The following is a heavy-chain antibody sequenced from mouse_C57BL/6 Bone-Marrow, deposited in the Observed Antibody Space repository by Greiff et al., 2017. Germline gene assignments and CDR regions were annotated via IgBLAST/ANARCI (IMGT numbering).Heavy chain of an antibody. J-gene: IGHJ1*03. CDR2: ISYDGSN. D-gene: IGHD1-1*01. CDR1: GYSITSGYY. V-gene: IGHV3-6*01. CDR3: AREGCYYGFFWYFDV. Sequence: DVKLQESGPGLVKPSQSLSLTCSVTGYSITSGYYWNWIRQFPGNKLEWMGYISYDGSNNYNPSLKNRISITRDTSKNQFFLKLNSVTTEDTATYYCAREGCYYGFFWYFDVWGTGTTGTVSS.